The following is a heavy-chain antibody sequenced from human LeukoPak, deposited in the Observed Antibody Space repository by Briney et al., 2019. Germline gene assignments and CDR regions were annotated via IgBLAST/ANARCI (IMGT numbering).Heavy chain of an antibody. V-gene: IGHV1-2*06. CDR2: INPNSGGT. CDR3: ARDRGGYSSPYYFDY. J-gene: IGHJ4*02. Sequence: GASVKVSCTASGYTFTGYYMHWVRQAPRQGLEWMGRINPNSGGTNYAQKFQGRVTMTRDTSISTAYMELSRLRSDDTAVYYCARDRGGYSSPYYFDYWGQGTLVTVSS. D-gene: IGHD5-18*01. CDR1: GYTFTGYY.